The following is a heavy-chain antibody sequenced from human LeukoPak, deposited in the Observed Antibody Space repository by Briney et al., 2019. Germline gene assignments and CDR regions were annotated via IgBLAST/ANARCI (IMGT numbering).Heavy chain of an antibody. V-gene: IGHV3-53*01. D-gene: IGHD1-26*01. CDR1: GFTASSNY. CDR3: ARRRGGSYYYYFDY. Sequence: GGSLRLSCAASGFTASSNYMSWVRQAPGKGLEWVSVIYSGGSTYYADSVKGRFTTSRDNSKNTLYLQMNSLRAEDTAVYYCARRRGGSYYYYFDYWGQGTLVTVSS. J-gene: IGHJ4*02. CDR2: IYSGGST.